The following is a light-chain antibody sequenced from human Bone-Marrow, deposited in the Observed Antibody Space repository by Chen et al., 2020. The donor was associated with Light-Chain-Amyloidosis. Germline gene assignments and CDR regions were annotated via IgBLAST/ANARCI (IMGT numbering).Light chain of an antibody. CDR2: DDS. V-gene: IGLV3-21*02. CDR3: QVWDRSSDRPV. J-gene: IGLJ3*02. CDR1: NIGSTS. Sequence: SYVLTQPSSVSVAPGQTATIACGGNNIGSTSVHWYQQTPGQAPLLVVYDDSDRPSGSPERLSGSNSGYTATLTMCRVEAGDGADYYCQVWDRSSDRPVFGGGTKLTVL.